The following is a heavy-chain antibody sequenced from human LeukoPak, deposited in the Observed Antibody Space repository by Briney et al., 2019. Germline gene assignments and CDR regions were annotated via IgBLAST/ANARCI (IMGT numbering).Heavy chain of an antibody. V-gene: IGHV3-74*01. CDR3: ARIDLVTGLDY. Sequence: GGSLRLSCAASGFTFGSYWMHWVRQAPGKGLVWVSRINSDGSSTSYADSVKGRFTISRDSAKNTLYLQMNSLRAEDTAVYYCARIDLVTGLDYWGQGTLVTVSS. CDR1: GFTFGSYW. CDR2: INSDGSST. J-gene: IGHJ4*02. D-gene: IGHD4-23*01.